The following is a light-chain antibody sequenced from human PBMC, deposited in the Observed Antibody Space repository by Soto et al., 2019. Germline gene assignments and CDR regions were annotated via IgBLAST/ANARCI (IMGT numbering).Light chain of an antibody. CDR3: AAWDASLSGRV. V-gene: IGLV1-47*02. Sequence: QSVLTQPPSASGTPGQRVTISCSGSSSNIGSNYVYWYQQLPGTAPKLLIYSNNQRPSGVPDRFSGSKSGTSASLAISGPRSADEADYYCAAWDASLSGRVFGGGTQLTV. CDR1: SSNIGSNY. J-gene: IGLJ3*02. CDR2: SNN.